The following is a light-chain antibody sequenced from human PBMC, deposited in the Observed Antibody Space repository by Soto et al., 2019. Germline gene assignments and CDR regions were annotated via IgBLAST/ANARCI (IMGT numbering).Light chain of an antibody. Sequence: DIQMTQSPSTLSATVGDRVTITCRASQSLSNWLAWYQQKPGKAPKLLIYKTSNLASGVPSRFSGSGSGTELSLAISSLQPDVFATYYCQQYQSFSLTFGGGTRVEVK. J-gene: IGKJ4*01. V-gene: IGKV1-5*03. CDR2: KTS. CDR3: QQYQSFSLT. CDR1: QSLSNW.